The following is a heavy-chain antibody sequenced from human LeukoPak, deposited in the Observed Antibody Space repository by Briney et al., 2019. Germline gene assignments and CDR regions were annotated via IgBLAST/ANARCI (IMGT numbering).Heavy chain of an antibody. CDR1: GGSISTYY. CDR3: ARHDAGIAARPFDN. Sequence: SETLSLTCTVSGGSISTYYWSWIRRPPGKGLEWIAYIHASGPTNYNPSLKSRITISVDTSKNQFSLKLSSVTAADSAVYYCARHDAGIAARPFDNWGQGTLVTVSS. J-gene: IGHJ4*02. CDR2: IHASGPT. D-gene: IGHD6-6*01. V-gene: IGHV4-4*09.